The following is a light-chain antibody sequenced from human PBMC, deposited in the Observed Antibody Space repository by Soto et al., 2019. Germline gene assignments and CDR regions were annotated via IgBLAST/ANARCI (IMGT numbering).Light chain of an antibody. CDR3: QQFGSSPWT. J-gene: IGKJ1*01. V-gene: IGKV3-20*01. CDR1: QSISSSY. Sequence: EIVLTQSPGTLSLSPGERATLSCRASQSISSSYLAWYQQKPGQAPRLLISGASSRATGIPDRFSGSGSGTDFTLTISRLEPEDFAVYYCQQFGSSPWTFGQGTKVDIK. CDR2: GAS.